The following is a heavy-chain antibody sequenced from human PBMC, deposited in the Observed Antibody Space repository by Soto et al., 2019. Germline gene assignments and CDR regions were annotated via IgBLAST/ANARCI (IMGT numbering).Heavy chain of an antibody. D-gene: IGHD1-26*01. V-gene: IGHV1-69*13. CDR2: IIPIFGTA. CDR1: GGTFSSYA. CDR3: AREGYSGSQFDY. J-gene: IGHJ4*02. Sequence: GASVKVSCKASGGTFSSYAISWLRQAPGQGLEWMGGIIPIFGTANYAQKFQGRVTITADESTSTAYMELSSLRSEDTAVYYCAREGYSGSQFDYWGQGTLVTVSS.